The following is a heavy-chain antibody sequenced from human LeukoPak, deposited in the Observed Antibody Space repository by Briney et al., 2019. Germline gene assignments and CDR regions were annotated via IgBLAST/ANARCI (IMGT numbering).Heavy chain of an antibody. CDR1: GFIFSSYG. D-gene: IGHD1-26*01. Sequence: GGSLRLSCVAPGFIFSSYGMHWVRQAPGKGLEWVAYIQYDGSNKQYADSVKGRFTISRDNSKNTLYLQMNSLRAEDTAVYYCTRDLREHGVFDIWGQGTMVTVSS. CDR3: TRDLREHGVFDI. J-gene: IGHJ3*02. V-gene: IGHV3-30*02. CDR2: IQYDGSNK.